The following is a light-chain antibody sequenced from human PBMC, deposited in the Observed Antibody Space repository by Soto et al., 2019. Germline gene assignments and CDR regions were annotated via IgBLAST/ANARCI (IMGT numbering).Light chain of an antibody. CDR1: QPISND. CDR3: QQNDKWPPVT. Sequence: EVVMTQPPATVSVSPGEGVTLSCRASQPISNDLAWYQPKPGQAPRLLIYGASTRATGVPARFSGGGSGTEFTLTISSLQSEDFAFFYCQQNDKWPPVTFGGGTKVDI. CDR2: GAS. J-gene: IGKJ4*01. V-gene: IGKV3-15*01.